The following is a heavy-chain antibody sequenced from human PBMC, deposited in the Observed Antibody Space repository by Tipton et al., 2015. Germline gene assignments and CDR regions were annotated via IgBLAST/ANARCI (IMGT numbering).Heavy chain of an antibody. J-gene: IGHJ4*02. CDR2: ISSTSTTI. V-gene: IGHV3-48*01. D-gene: IGHD3-22*01. Sequence: SLRLSCAVSGFTFSAYSMNWVRQAPGKGLEWVSYISSTSTTIFYADSVRGRFTISRDNAKNSLYLQMNSLRAEDTAVYYCARDFSYYYDSSGSSYWGQGTLVTVSS. CDR1: GFTFSAYS. CDR3: ARDFSYYYDSSGSSY.